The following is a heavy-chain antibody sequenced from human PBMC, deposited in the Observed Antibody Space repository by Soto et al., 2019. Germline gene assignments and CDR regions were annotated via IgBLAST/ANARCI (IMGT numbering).Heavy chain of an antibody. J-gene: IGHJ6*02. CDR2: INPSGGST. Sequence: QVQLVQSGAEVKKPGASVKVSCKASGYTFTSYYMHWVRQAPVQGLEWMGIINPSGGSTSYAQKFQGRVTMTRDTSTSTVYMELSSLRSEDTAVYYCAREPGGGTTSYGMDVWGQGTTVTVSS. D-gene: IGHD1-7*01. V-gene: IGHV1-46*01. CDR3: AREPGGGTTSYGMDV. CDR1: GYTFTSYY.